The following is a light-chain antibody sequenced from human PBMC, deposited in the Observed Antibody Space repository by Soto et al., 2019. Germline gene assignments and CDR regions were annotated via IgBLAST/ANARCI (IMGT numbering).Light chain of an antibody. Sequence: QSVLTRPASVSGSPGQSITISCTGTSSDVGGYNYVSWYQQHPGKAPKLMIYEVSNRPSGVSNRFSGSKSGNTASLTISGLQAEDEADYYCSSYTSSITYVFGTGTKLTVL. V-gene: IGLV2-14*01. CDR2: EVS. J-gene: IGLJ1*01. CDR1: SSDVGGYNY. CDR3: SSYTSSITYV.